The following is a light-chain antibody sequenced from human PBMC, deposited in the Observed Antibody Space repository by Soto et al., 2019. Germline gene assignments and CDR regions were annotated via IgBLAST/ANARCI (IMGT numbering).Light chain of an antibody. V-gene: IGLV2-23*02. CDR1: SNDIGGHNH. CDR3: CSYAGIITWV. CDR2: EVT. J-gene: IGLJ3*02. Sequence: QSALTQPASVSGSPGQSITISCTGTSNDIGGHNHVSWYQQHPGNSPKLIIYEVTGRPSGVSNRFSASKSGTTASLTISGLQAEDEADYYCCSYAGIITWVCGGGTKQTVL.